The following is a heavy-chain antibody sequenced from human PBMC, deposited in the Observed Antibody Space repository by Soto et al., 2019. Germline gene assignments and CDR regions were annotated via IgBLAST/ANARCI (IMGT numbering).Heavy chain of an antibody. D-gene: IGHD4-17*01. CDR1: GFIFSNYD. CDR3: ARYFGDYSGNWFDP. Sequence: EVQLVESGGGLVQPGGSLRLSCAASGFIFSNYDMHWVRQVTGKGLEWVSSIGVGGDTYYAGSVKGRFTISRENAKNSFYLQMNSLRAEDTAVHYCARYFGDYSGNWFDPWGQGTLVTVSS. J-gene: IGHJ5*02. CDR2: IGVGGDT. V-gene: IGHV3-13*01.